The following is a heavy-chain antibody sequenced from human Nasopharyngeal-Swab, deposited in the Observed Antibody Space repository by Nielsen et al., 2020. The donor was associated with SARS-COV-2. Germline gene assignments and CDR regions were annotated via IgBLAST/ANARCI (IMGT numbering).Heavy chain of an antibody. CDR3: ARAVGYCSSTSYYYYYGMDV. Sequence: GGSLGLSCAASGFTFSSYDMHWVRQAAGKGLEWVSAIGTAGDTYYPGSVKGRFTISRENAKNSLYLQMNSLRAGDTAVYYCARAVGYCSSTSYYYYYGMDVWGQGTTVTVSS. J-gene: IGHJ6*02. CDR1: GFTFSSYD. V-gene: IGHV3-13*04. D-gene: IGHD2-2*03. CDR2: IGTAGDT.